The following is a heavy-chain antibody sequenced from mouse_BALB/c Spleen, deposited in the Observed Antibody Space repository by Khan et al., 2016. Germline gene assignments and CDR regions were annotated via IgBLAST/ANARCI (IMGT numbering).Heavy chain of an antibody. J-gene: IGHJ1*01. CDR2: ISYSGST. CDR1: GYSITSDYA. V-gene: IGHV3-2*02. CDR3: ARRAGTGDWYFDV. D-gene: IGHD4-1*01. Sequence: VQLKESGPGLVKPSQSLSLTCTVTGYSITSDYAWNWIRQFPGNKLEWMGYISYSGSTSYNPSLKSRISITRDTSKNQFFLQLNSVTTEDTATYYCARRAGTGDWYFDVWGAGTTVTVSS.